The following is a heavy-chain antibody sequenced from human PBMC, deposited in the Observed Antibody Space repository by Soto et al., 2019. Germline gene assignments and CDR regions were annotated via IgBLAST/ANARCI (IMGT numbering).Heavy chain of an antibody. J-gene: IGHJ6*02. Sequence: QVQLVQSGAEVKKPGASMKVSCKASGYTFTDYHIHWVRQAPGQGPEWMGWINPNSGDTKYIKKFQGRVTMTRDTSISTAYMELSGLKSDDTAIYYCARGLDCSGNSCYTRVYYGMDVWGQGTTVTVSS. CDR3: ARGLDCSGNSCYTRVYYGMDV. CDR2: INPNSGDT. V-gene: IGHV1-2*02. CDR1: GYTFTDYH. D-gene: IGHD2-2*02.